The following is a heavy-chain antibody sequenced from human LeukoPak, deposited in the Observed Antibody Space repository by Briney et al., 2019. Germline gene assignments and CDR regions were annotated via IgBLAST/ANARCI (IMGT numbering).Heavy chain of an antibody. J-gene: IGHJ6*03. CDR1: GGTFSSYA. CDR3: ARVVVVRDRYYYYMDV. CDR2: IIPIFGTA. D-gene: IGHD2-15*01. Sequence: SVKVSCKASGGTFSSYAISWVRQAPGQGLEWMGGIIPIFGTANYAQKFQGRVTITTDESTSTAYMELSSLRSEDTAVYYCARVVVVRDRYYYYMDVWGKGTTVTVSS. V-gene: IGHV1-69*05.